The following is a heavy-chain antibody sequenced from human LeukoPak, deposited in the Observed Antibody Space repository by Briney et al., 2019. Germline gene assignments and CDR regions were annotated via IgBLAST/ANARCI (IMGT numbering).Heavy chain of an antibody. CDR1: GGTFSSYA. J-gene: IGHJ6*03. CDR3: TAQTNGLSYYYYYMDV. D-gene: IGHD2-8*01. CDR2: IIPILGIA. V-gene: IGHV1-69*04. Sequence: GSSVKVSCKASGGTFSSYAISWVRQAPGQGLEWMGRIIPILGIANYAQKFQGRVTITADKSTSTAYMELSSLRSEDTAVYYCTAQTNGLSYYYYYMDVWGKGTTVTVSS.